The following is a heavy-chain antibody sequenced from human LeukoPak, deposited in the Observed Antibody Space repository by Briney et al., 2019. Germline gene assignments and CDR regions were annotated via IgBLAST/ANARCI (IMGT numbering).Heavy chain of an antibody. V-gene: IGHV4-59*08. CDR2: IYYSGST. J-gene: IGHJ4*02. Sequence: PSETLSLTCTVSGGSISSYYWSWIRQPPGKGLEWIGYIYYSGSTNYNPSLKSRVTISVDTSKNQFSLKLSSVTAADTAVYYCARFSGYGSGTLADWGQGTLVTVSS. CDR1: GGSISSYY. D-gene: IGHD3-10*01. CDR3: ARFSGYGSGTLAD.